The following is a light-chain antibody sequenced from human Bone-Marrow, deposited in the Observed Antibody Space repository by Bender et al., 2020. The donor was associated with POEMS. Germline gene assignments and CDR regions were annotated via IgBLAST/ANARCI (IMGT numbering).Light chain of an antibody. CDR3: SAWDASLNGWV. CDR2: YDD. J-gene: IGLJ3*02. CDR1: SSNIGKHG. Sequence: QSVLTQPPSASGPPGQRVRISCSGSSSNIGKHGVNWYQKLPGKAPKLLIYYDDLVESGVSDRLSGSKSGTSASLAISGLQSEDEADYYCSAWDASLNGWVFGGGTKLTVL. V-gene: IGLV1-36*01.